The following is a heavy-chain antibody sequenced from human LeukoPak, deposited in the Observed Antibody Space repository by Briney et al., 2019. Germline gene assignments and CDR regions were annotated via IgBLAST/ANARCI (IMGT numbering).Heavy chain of an antibody. D-gene: IGHD5-18*01. V-gene: IGHV4-34*01. CDR3: ARGRGYSYGYHYYYYGMDV. CDR1: GGSFSGYY. CDR2: INHSGST. Sequence: SETLSLTCAVYGGSFSGYYWSWIRQPPGKGLEWIGEINHSGSTNYNPSLKSRVTISVDTSKNQFSLKPSSVTAADTAVYYCARGRGYSYGYHYYYYGMDVWGQGTTVTVSS. J-gene: IGHJ6*02.